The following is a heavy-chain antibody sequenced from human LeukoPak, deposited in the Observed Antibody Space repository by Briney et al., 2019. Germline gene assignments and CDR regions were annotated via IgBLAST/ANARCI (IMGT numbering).Heavy chain of an antibody. CDR2: IWSDGSNR. Sequence: GGSLRLSCAASGFIFSHYGMHWVRQAPGKGLEWVAVIWSDGSNRFYADSVKGRFTISRDNSQKTLFLQMNSLRAEDTAIHYCARDAQRGFDYSNSLEYWGHGTLVTVSS. V-gene: IGHV3-33*01. CDR3: ARDAQRGFDYSNSLEY. J-gene: IGHJ4*01. D-gene: IGHD4-11*01. CDR1: GFIFSHYG.